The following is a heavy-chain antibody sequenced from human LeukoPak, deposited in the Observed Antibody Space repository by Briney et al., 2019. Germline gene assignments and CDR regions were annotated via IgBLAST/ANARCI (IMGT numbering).Heavy chain of an antibody. V-gene: IGHV3-53*01. CDR1: GFTVSSNY. CDR3: ARAIGSGSYYNRDY. J-gene: IGHJ4*02. D-gene: IGHD3-10*01. CDR2: IYSGGST. Sequence: GGSLRLSCAASGFTVSSNYMSWVRQAPGKGLEWVSVIYSGGSTYYADSVKGRFTISRDNSKNTLYLQMNSLRAEDTAVYYCARAIGSGSYYNRDYWGQGTLVTVSS.